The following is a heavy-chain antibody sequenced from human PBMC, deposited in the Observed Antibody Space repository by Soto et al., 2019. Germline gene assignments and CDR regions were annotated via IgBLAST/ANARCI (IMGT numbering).Heavy chain of an antibody. CDR3: ARDEGPIAARAFDI. V-gene: IGHV3-48*03. CDR2: ISSSGSTI. Sequence: GGSLRLSCAASGFTFSSYEMNWVRQAPGKGLEWVSYISSSGSTIYYADSVKGRFTISRDNAKNSLYLQMNSLRAEDTAVYYCARDEGPIAARAFDIWGQGTMVTVSS. D-gene: IGHD6-6*01. J-gene: IGHJ3*02. CDR1: GFTFSSYE.